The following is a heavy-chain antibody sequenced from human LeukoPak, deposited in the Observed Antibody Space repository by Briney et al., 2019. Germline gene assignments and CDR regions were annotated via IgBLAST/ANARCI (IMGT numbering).Heavy chain of an antibody. V-gene: IGHV1-8*01. Sequence: ASVRLSCKASGYTFTSYDINWVRQATGQGLEWVGWMNYNSDNTGYAQNCQGRITMTKNNSISTAYMELSSLRSEDTAVYYWAKGARGSFDYWGQGTLVTVSS. CDR2: MNYNSDNT. CDR1: GYTFTSYD. CDR3: AKGARGSFDY. J-gene: IGHJ4*02.